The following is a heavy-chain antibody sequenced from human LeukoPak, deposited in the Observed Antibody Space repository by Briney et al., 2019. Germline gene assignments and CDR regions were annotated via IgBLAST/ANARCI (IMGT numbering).Heavy chain of an antibody. Sequence: SETLSLTCTVSGGSISSHYWSWIRQPPGKGLEWIGYIYYSGSTNYNPSLKSRVTISVDTSKNQFSLKLSSVTAADTAVYYCARAAGVRFGEVRNCFDPWGQGTLVTVSS. J-gene: IGHJ5*02. D-gene: IGHD3-10*01. CDR2: IYYSGST. V-gene: IGHV4-59*11. CDR1: GGSISSHY. CDR3: ARAAGVRFGEVRNCFDP.